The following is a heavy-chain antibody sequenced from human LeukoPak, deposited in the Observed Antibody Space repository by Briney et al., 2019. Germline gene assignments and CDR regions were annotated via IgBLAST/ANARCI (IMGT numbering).Heavy chain of an antibody. CDR2: IYYSGST. Sequence: PSETLSLTCTVSGGSISSYYWSWIRQPPGKGLEWVGYIYYSGSTNYNPSLKSRVTISVDTSKNQFSLKLSSVTAADTAVYYCASLAGYCSGGSCYNWFDPWGQGTLVTVSS. J-gene: IGHJ5*02. D-gene: IGHD2-15*01. CDR3: ASLAGYCSGGSCYNWFDP. V-gene: IGHV4-59*08. CDR1: GGSISSYY.